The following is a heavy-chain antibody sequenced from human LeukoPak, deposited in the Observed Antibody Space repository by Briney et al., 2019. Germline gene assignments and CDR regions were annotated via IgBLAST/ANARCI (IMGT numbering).Heavy chain of an antibody. CDR3: ARRVYDSSGYYYGAFDY. D-gene: IGHD3-22*01. Sequence: SETLSLTCTVSGGSISSYYWSWIRQPPGKGLEWIGEINHSGSTNYNPSLKSRVTISVDTSKNQFSLKLSSVTAADTAVYYCARRVYDSSGYYYGAFDYWGQGALVTVSS. CDR2: INHSGST. V-gene: IGHV4-34*01. CDR1: GGSISSYY. J-gene: IGHJ4*02.